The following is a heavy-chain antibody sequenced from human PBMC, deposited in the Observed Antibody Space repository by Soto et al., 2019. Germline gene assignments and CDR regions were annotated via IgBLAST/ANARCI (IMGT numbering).Heavy chain of an antibody. CDR3: AIFLIAEAGYEYFQH. CDR1: GDSASSNSAS. CDR2: TYYRSRWYN. V-gene: IGHV6-1*01. Sequence: SQTLSLTSALSGDSASSNSASCNSTRQSPSRGLEWLGRTYYRSRWYNDYAVSVKRRITVNPDTSKNQFYLHLNSVTPEDTAVYYCAIFLIAEAGYEYFQHWGQGTLVTV. D-gene: IGHD6-19*01. J-gene: IGHJ1*01.